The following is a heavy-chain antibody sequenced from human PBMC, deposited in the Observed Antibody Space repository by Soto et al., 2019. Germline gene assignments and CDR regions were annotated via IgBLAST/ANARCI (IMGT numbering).Heavy chain of an antibody. D-gene: IGHD2-21*02. V-gene: IGHV3-53*01. CDR1: GFTVSSNY. CDR2: IYSVGST. Sequence: GGSLRLSCAASGFTVSSNYMSWVRQAPGKGLEWVSVIYSVGSTYYADSVKGRFTISRDNSKNTLYLQMNSLRAEDTGVYYCAREGEYCGGDCYEYFQHWGQGALVTVSS. CDR3: AREGEYCGGDCYEYFQH. J-gene: IGHJ1*01.